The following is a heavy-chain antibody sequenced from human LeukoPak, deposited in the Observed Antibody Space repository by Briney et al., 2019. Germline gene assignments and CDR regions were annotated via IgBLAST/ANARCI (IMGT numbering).Heavy chain of an antibody. Sequence: SETLSLTCAVYGGSFSGYYWNWVRQPPGKGLEWIGEINHSGRTKYNPSLKSRVTISVDTSKNQFSLILSSVTAADTAVYYCARGQFQRDYWGQGTLVTVSS. V-gene: IGHV4-34*01. CDR3: ARGQFQRDY. J-gene: IGHJ4*02. CDR2: INHSGRT. D-gene: IGHD5-24*01. CDR1: GGSFSGYY.